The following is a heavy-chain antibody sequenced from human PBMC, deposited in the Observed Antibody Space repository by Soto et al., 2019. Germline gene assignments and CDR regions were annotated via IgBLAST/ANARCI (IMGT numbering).Heavy chain of an antibody. CDR2: INAGNGNT. D-gene: IGHD3-10*01. Sequence: QVQLVQSGAEVKKPGASVKVSCKASGYTFTSYAMHWVRQAPGQRLEWMGWINAGNGNTKYSQKFQGRVTITRDTSASTAYMELSSVRSEDTAVYYCARGYGSGTDYWGQGTLVTVSS. CDR3: ARGYGSGTDY. CDR1: GYTFTSYA. J-gene: IGHJ4*02. V-gene: IGHV1-3*01.